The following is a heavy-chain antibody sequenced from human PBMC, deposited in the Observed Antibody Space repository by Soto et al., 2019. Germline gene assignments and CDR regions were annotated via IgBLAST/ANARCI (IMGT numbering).Heavy chain of an antibody. CDR3: VRETGAGSSGSQPLDH. CDR1: GFTFSTYD. V-gene: IGHV3-13*01. J-gene: IGHJ4*02. Sequence: PGGSLRLSCAASGFTFSTYDMHWVRQATGKGLEWVSAMGISGDTYYADSVKGRFTIYRENVKNSLYLQMNSLRAEDTAVYYCVRETGAGSSGSQPLDHWGQGTLVTVSS. CDR2: MGISGDT. D-gene: IGHD3-22*01.